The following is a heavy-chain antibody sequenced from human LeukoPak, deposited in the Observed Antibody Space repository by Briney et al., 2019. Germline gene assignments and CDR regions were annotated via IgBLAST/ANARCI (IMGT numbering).Heavy chain of an antibody. V-gene: IGHV6-1*01. CDR2: TYYRSKWYN. CDR3: AREGVGGYSYGYYYYYYGMDV. CDR1: GDSVSSNSAA. Sequence: RSQTLSLTCAISGDSVSSNSAAWNWIRQSPSRGLERLGRTYYRSKWYNDYAVSVKSRITINPDTSKNQFSLQLNSVTPEDTAVYYCAREGVGGYSYGYYYYYYGMDVWGQGTTVTVSS. J-gene: IGHJ6*02. D-gene: IGHD5-18*01.